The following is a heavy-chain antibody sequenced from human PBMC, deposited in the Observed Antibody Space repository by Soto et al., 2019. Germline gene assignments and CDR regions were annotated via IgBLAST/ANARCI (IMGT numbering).Heavy chain of an antibody. D-gene: IGHD6-6*01. CDR1: GYTFTGYF. Sequence: ASVKVSCKASGYTFTGYFMLWVRQAPGRGLEWMGWINPYSGATNYAQQFQGRVTMTRDTSISTAYMELSRLRSDDTAVYYCARDSLHSSSYRVNQYYGMDVWGQGTTVTVSS. CDR3: ARDSLHSSSYRVNQYYGMDV. CDR2: INPYSGAT. V-gene: IGHV1-2*02. J-gene: IGHJ6*02.